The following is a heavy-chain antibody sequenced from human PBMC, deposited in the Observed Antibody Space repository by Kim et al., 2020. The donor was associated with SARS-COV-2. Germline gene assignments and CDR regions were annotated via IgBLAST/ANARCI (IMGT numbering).Heavy chain of an antibody. V-gene: IGHV3-21*01. J-gene: IGHJ4*02. CDR3: ARVLTSGWSYFDY. D-gene: IGHD6-19*01. Sequence: ASRTGQFTISREKARTSLYLKMNSLRAEDTAVYYCARVLTSGWSYFDYWGQGTLVTVSS.